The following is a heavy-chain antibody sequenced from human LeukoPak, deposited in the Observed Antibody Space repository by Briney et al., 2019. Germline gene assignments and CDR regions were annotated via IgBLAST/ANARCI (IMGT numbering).Heavy chain of an antibody. CDR2: IISNFGTT. CDR1: GCTLSSYS. CDR3: AADNKQIAV. Sequence: GASVKVSCKASGCTLSSYSISWVRQAPGQGLEWMGGIISNFGTTNYAQNFQGRVTITADKSTHTAYMELSSLICEDTAVYYCAADNKQIAVWGQGTLVTV. J-gene: IGHJ4*02. D-gene: IGHD1/OR15-1a*01. V-gene: IGHV1-69*06.